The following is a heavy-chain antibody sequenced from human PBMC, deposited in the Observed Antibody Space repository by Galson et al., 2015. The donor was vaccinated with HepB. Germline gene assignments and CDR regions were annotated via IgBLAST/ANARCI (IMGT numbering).Heavy chain of an antibody. V-gene: IGHV4-31*03. CDR1: GGSISSGGYY. CDR2: IYYSGST. D-gene: IGHD2-21*02. CDR3: ARGDGDHDAFDI. J-gene: IGHJ3*02. Sequence: TLSLTCTVSGGSISSGGYYWSWIRQHPGKGLEWIGYIYYSGSTYYNPSLKSRVTISVDTSKNQFSLKLSSVTAADTAVYYCARGDGDHDAFDIWGRGTKVTVSS.